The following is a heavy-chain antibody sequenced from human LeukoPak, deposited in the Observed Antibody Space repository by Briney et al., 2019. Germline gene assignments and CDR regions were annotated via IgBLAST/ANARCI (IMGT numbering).Heavy chain of an antibody. CDR3: ARGQYGMDV. V-gene: IGHV3-66*01. Sequence: GGSLRLSCAASGFTVSNNYMSWVRQAAGKGLEWVSFIYSGDNTYYADSVKGRFTISRDNSRNTLYLQMNTLRAEDTAVYYCARGQYGMDVWGQGTTVTVSS. CDR2: IYSGDNT. CDR1: GFTVSNNY. J-gene: IGHJ6*02.